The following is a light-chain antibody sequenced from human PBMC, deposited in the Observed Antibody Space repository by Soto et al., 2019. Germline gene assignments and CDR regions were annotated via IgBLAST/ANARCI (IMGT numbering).Light chain of an antibody. Sequence: IVLTQSPGTLSLSPGERATLSCRASQSVSSSYLAWYQQRPGQAPRLLIYGASSRATGIPDRFSGSGSGTDFTLTISRLEPEDFAVYYCQQYDSSPRYTFGQGTKVDI. CDR2: GAS. CDR1: QSVSSSY. CDR3: QQYDSSPRYT. J-gene: IGKJ2*01. V-gene: IGKV3-20*01.